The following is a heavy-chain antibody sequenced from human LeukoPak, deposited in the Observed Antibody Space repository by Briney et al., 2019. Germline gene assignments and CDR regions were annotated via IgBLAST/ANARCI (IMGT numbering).Heavy chain of an antibody. CDR2: IYTSGST. CDR1: GGSISSGSYY. Sequence: KASETLSLTCTVSGGSISSGSYYWSWIRQPAGKGLEWIGRIYTSGSTNYNPSLKSRVTISVDTSKNQFSLKLSSVTAADTAVYYCARVQRNDAFDIWGQGTMVTVSS. D-gene: IGHD1-1*01. CDR3: ARVQRNDAFDI. V-gene: IGHV4-61*02. J-gene: IGHJ3*02.